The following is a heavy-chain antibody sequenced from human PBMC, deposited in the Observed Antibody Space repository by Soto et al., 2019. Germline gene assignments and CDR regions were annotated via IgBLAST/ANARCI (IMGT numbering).Heavy chain of an antibody. CDR1: GGSISSGGYY. CDR2: IYYSGST. J-gene: IGHJ3*02. Sequence: SETLSLTCTVSGGSISSGGYYWSWIRQHPGKGLEWIGYIYYSGSTYYNPSLKSRVTISVDTSKNQFSLKLSTVTAADTAVYYCARGAVTTRAFDIWGQGTMVTVSS. CDR3: ARGAVTTRAFDI. V-gene: IGHV4-31*03. D-gene: IGHD4-17*01.